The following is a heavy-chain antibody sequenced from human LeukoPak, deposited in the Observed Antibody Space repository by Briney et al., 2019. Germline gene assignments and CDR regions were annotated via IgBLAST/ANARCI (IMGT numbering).Heavy chain of an antibody. CDR1: GDSIIGYY. D-gene: IGHD2-21*02. J-gene: IGHJ4*02. CDR3: ATCGGDCYSTYYFDY. CDR2: IYHSGST. Sequence: PSETLSLTCSVSGDSIIGYYWGWIRQPPGKGLEWIGSIYHSGSTYYNPSLKSRVTISVDTSKNQFSLKLSSVTAADTAVYYCATCGGDCYSTYYFDYWGQGTLVTVSS. V-gene: IGHV4-38-2*02.